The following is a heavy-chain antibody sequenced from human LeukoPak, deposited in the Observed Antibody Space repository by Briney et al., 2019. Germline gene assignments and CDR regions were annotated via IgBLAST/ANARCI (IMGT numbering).Heavy chain of an antibody. J-gene: IGHJ6*02. Sequence: GGSLRLSCAASGFTFSSYWMSWVRQAPGKGLEWVSAISGSGGSTYYADSVKGRFTISRDNSKNTLYLQMNSLRAEDTAVYYCANAGRDSSSTISCGMDVWGQGTTVTVS. V-gene: IGHV3-23*01. CDR3: ANAGRDSSSTISCGMDV. D-gene: IGHD6-13*01. CDR2: ISGSGGST. CDR1: GFTFSSYW.